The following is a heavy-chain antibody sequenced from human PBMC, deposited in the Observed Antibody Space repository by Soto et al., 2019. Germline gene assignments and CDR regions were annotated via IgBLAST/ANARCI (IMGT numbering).Heavy chain of an antibody. CDR3: ARTYVYERSTGTGNHYYGMDV. D-gene: IGHD3-10*02. V-gene: IGHV1-69*01. CDR1: GGTFSSFV. CDR2: ILPITGTT. J-gene: IGHJ6*02. Sequence: QEQLVQSGTDVKRPGSSVKVSCKASGGTFSSFVFSWVRQAPGHGLEWMGGILPITGTTHYAQKFQGRVTITADESSNTVYMELSSLRSEDTAVYYCARTYVYERSTGTGNHYYGMDVWGQGTTVTVAS.